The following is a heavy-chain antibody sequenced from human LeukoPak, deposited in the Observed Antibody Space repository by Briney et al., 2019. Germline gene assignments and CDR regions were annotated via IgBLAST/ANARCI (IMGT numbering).Heavy chain of an antibody. Sequence: GGSLRLSCAASGFTFSNYGMSWVRQAPGKGLEWVSVITGSGRATYYADSVKGRLTISRDNSKNTLYLQMNSLRAEDTAVYYCARGLSPYYYYYYMDVWGKGTTVTVSS. CDR2: ITGSGRAT. V-gene: IGHV3-23*01. CDR3: ARGLSPYYYYYYMDV. CDR1: GFTFSNYG. J-gene: IGHJ6*03.